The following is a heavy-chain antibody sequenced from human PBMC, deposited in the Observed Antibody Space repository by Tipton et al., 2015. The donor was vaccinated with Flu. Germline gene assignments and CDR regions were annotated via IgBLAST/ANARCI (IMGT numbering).Heavy chain of an antibody. CDR3: ARDEARDHAFDI. CDR2: INSDGSST. V-gene: IGHV3-74*01. Sequence: GSLRLSCAASGFTFSSYWMHWVRQAPGKGLVWVSRINSDGSSTSYADSVKGRFTISRDNAKDTLYLQMNSLRAEDTAVYYCARDEARDHAFDIWGQGTMVTVSS. CDR1: GFTFSSYW. J-gene: IGHJ3*02.